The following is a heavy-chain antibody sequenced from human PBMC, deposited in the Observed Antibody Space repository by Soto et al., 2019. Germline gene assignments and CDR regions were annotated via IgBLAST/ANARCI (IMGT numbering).Heavy chain of an antibody. D-gene: IGHD3-16*01. CDR3: ANNIYNLITFGGPSY. CDR1: GLTFSNSA. Sequence: PGWSLKLSCVVSGLTFSNSAMSWVRQAPGKGLEWVSVISGNGDTTHYADSVKGRFTISRDNSKNTLYLQMSSLRVEDTAVYYCANNIYNLITFGGPSYWGQGTLVTVSS. J-gene: IGHJ4*02. V-gene: IGHV3-23*01. CDR2: ISGNGDTT.